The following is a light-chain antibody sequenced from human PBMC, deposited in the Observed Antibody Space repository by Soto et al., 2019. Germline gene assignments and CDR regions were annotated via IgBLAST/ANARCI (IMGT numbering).Light chain of an antibody. CDR1: RSVLYSSNNKNY. V-gene: IGKV4-1*01. Sequence: DIVMTQSPDSLAVSLGERATINFKSSRSVLYSSNNKNYLAWYQQKPGQPPRLLIYWASTRESGVPDRFSGSGSGADFTLTISSLQAEDVAVYYCQQYYGTWTFGQGTKVEIK. CDR2: WAS. J-gene: IGKJ1*01. CDR3: QQYYGTWT.